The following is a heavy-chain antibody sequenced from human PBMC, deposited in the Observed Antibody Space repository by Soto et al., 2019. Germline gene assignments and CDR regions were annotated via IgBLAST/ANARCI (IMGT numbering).Heavy chain of an antibody. V-gene: IGHV3-48*02. Sequence: EVQLVESGGGLVQPGGSLRLSCAASGFTFSRYRMSWVRQGPGKGLEWVSYIDTSGSTTYYADSVKGRFAISRDNAKNSLYLQVNSLRDEDTAVYYCARDRLAGDRREAFDIWGQGTMVTVSS. CDR2: IDTSGSTT. CDR1: GFTFSRYR. D-gene: IGHD7-27*01. J-gene: IGHJ3*02. CDR3: ARDRLAGDRREAFDI.